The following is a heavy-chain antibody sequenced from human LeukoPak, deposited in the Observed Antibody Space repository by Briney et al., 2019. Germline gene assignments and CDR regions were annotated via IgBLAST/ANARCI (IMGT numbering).Heavy chain of an antibody. CDR2: IRYDGSNK. D-gene: IGHD1-7*01. V-gene: IGHV3-30*02. J-gene: IGHJ6*03. CDR1: GFTFSSYW. CDR3: AKTRTLPKKNYYYYYMDV. Sequence: GGSLRLSXAASGFTFSSYWMSWVRQAPGKGLEWVAFIRYDGSNKYYADSVKGRFTISRDNSKNTLYLQMNSLRAEDTAVYYCAKTRTLPKKNYYYYYMDVWGKGTTVTVSS.